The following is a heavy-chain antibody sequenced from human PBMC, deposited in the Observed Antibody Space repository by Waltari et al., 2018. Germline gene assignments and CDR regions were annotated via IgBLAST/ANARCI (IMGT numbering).Heavy chain of an antibody. CDR2: TRNKANSYST. V-gene: IGHV3-72*01. Sequence: EVQLVESGGGLVQPGGSLRLSCAASGFTFSDHTMDRVRQAPGKGLEWVGRTRNKANSYSTEYAASVKGRFTISRDESKNSVFLEMNSLKTEDTAVYYCASGRTYGQTGDYWGQGTLVTVSS. CDR3: ASGRTYGQTGDY. CDR1: GFTFSDHT. D-gene: IGHD2-8*01. J-gene: IGHJ4*02.